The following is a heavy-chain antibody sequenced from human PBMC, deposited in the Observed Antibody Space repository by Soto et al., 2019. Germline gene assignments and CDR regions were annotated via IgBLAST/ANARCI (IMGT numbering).Heavy chain of an antibody. J-gene: IGHJ5*02. Sequence: QVQLVQSGAEVKKPGASVKVSCKASGYTFTSYAMHWVRQAPGQRLEWMGWINAGSGNTKYSQKFQGRVTITRDTSASTAYMELSSLRSEDTAVYYCARDIVVVVAATGHNWFDPWGQGTLVTVSS. CDR3: ARDIVVVVAATGHNWFDP. CDR2: INAGSGNT. D-gene: IGHD2-15*01. V-gene: IGHV1-3*01. CDR1: GYTFTSYA.